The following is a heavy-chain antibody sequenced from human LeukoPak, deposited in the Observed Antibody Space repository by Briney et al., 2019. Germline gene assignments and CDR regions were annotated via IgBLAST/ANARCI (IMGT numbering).Heavy chain of an antibody. CDR1: GFTFSTYA. CDR3: AKVISTGWPLDY. Sequence: PGGSLRLSCAASGFTFSTYAMSWVRQAPGKGLEWVSGISGSGGATYYADSVEGRFTISRDNSKNTLYLQMSSLRVEDTALYYCAKVISTGWPLDYWGQGTLVTVSS. J-gene: IGHJ4*02. D-gene: IGHD6-19*01. CDR2: ISGSGGAT. V-gene: IGHV3-23*01.